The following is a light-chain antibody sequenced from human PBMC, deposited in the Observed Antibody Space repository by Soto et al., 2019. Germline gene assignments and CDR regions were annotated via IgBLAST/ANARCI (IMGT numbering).Light chain of an antibody. V-gene: IGLV2-14*01. J-gene: IGLJ1*01. Sequence: VLTQPASVSGSPGQSITISCTGTSSDVGAYNYVSWYQQHPGKAPKLMIYDVSHRPLGVSHRFSGSKSGNTASLTISGLQAEDEADYYCGSYTTSSNYVFGTGTKVTVL. CDR2: DVS. CDR1: SSDVGAYNY. CDR3: GSYTTSSNYV.